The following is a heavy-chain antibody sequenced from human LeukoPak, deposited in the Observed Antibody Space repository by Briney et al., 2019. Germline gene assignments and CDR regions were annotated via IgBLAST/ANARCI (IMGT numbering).Heavy chain of an antibody. CDR3: ASHPPVVPAATTEYFQH. D-gene: IGHD2-2*01. CDR1: GGTFSSYA. V-gene: IGHV1-69*13. Sequence: ASVKVSCKASGGTFSSYAISWVRQAPGQGLEWMGGIIPIFGTANYAQKFQGRVTMTADESTSTAYMELSSLRSEDTAVYYCASHPPVVPAATTEYFQHWGQGTLVTVSS. J-gene: IGHJ1*01. CDR2: IIPIFGTA.